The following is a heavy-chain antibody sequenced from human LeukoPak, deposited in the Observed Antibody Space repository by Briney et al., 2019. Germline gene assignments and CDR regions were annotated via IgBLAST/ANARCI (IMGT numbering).Heavy chain of an antibody. D-gene: IGHD7-27*01. CDR3: ARQGILTGMYY. Sequence: SETLSLTCTVSGYSISSGYYWGWIRQPPGKGLEWIGSIYYSGSTYYNPSLKSRVTISVDTSKNQFSLKLSSVTAADTAVYYCARQGILTGMYYWGQGTLVTVSS. J-gene: IGHJ4*02. CDR1: GYSISSGYY. V-gene: IGHV4-38-2*02. CDR2: IYYSGST.